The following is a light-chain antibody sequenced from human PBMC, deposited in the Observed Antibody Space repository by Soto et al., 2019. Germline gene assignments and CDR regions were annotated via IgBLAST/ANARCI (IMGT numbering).Light chain of an antibody. CDR3: NSYTSSSTYV. CDR1: SSDVGRYNY. CDR2: DVS. J-gene: IGLJ1*01. Sequence: QSVLTQPASVSGSPGQSITSSCTGTSSDVGRYNYVSWYQQHPGNAPTLIIYDVSNRPSGVSNRFSGSKSGNTAALTISGLQAEDEADYYCNSYTSSSTYVFGTGTKVTVL. V-gene: IGLV2-14*01.